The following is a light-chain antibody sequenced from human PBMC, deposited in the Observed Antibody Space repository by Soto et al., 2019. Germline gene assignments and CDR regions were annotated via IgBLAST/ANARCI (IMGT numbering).Light chain of an antibody. Sequence: EIVLTQSPATLSLSPGETATLSCRASQSVSSSLAWYQQKPGQTPRLLIYDASNRATGIPARFSGSGSGTDFTLTVSILEPEDFAVYYCLQRSSWPLTFGGGTKVEIK. CDR1: QSVSSS. CDR2: DAS. V-gene: IGKV3-11*01. CDR3: LQRSSWPLT. J-gene: IGKJ4*01.